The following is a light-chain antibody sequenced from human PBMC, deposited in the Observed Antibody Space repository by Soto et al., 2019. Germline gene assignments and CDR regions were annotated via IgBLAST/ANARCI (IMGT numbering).Light chain of an antibody. CDR3: CSYTSSSIRV. Sequence: QSALTQPASVSGSPGQSITISCTGTNNDVGAYTYVSWYQQHPGKAPRLIIYEVRNRPSGVSNRLSGSKSGNTASLTISGLQADDEADYYCCSYTSSSIRVFGGGTKLTVL. V-gene: IGLV2-14*01. CDR1: NNDVGAYTY. CDR2: EVR. J-gene: IGLJ3*02.